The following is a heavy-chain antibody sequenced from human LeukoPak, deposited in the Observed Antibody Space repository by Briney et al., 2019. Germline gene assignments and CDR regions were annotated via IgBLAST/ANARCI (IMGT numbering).Heavy chain of an antibody. Sequence: ARSLRLSCAASGFTFSSYGMHWVRQAPGKGLEWVAVISYDGSNKYYVDSVKGRFTISRDNSKNTLYLQMNSLRAEDTAVYYCAKDFGSIAAEHWGQGTMVTVSS. CDR1: GFTFSSYG. V-gene: IGHV3-30*18. D-gene: IGHD6-13*01. J-gene: IGHJ3*01. CDR3: AKDFGSIAAEH. CDR2: ISYDGSNK.